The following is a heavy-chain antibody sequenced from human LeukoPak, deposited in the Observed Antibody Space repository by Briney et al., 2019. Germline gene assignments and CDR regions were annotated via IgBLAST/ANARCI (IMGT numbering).Heavy chain of an antibody. J-gene: IGHJ3*02. Sequence: GGSLRLSCAASGFTFSSYAMHWVRQAPGKGLEWMAFISYDGSNKYYADSVKGRFTISRDNSKNTLYLQMNSLRAEDTAVYYCARNLGYCSSTSCHGRAFDIWGQGTMVTVSS. V-gene: IGHV3-30-3*01. CDR1: GFTFSSYA. CDR3: ARNLGYCSSTSCHGRAFDI. CDR2: ISYDGSNK. D-gene: IGHD2-2*01.